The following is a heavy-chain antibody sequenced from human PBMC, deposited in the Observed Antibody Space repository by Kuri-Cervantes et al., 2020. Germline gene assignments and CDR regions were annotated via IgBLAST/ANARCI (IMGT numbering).Heavy chain of an antibody. D-gene: IGHD3-10*01. CDR3: ARAERMVRGVTNVDY. J-gene: IGHJ4*02. V-gene: IGHV4-59*12. CDR1: GGSISSYY. CDR2: IYYSGST. Sequence: GSLRLSCTVSGGSISSYYWSWIRQPPGKGLEWIGYIYYSGSTYYNPSLKSRVTISVDTSKNQFSLKLSSVTAADTAVYYCARAERMVRGVTNVDYWGQGTLVTVSS.